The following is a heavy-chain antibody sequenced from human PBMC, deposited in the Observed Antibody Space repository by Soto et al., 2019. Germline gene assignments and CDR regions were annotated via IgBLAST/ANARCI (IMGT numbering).Heavy chain of an antibody. D-gene: IGHD3-3*01. J-gene: IGHJ4*02. CDR3: ARSYYDFWSGPYYFDY. V-gene: IGHV4-30-2*01. CDR2: IYHSGST. Sequence: SETLSLTCAVSGGSISSGGYSWSWIRQPPGKGLEWIGYIYHSGSTYYNPSLKSRVTISVDRSKNQFSLKLSSVTAADTAVYYCARSYYDFWSGPYYFDYWGQGTLVTVSS. CDR1: GGSISSGGYS.